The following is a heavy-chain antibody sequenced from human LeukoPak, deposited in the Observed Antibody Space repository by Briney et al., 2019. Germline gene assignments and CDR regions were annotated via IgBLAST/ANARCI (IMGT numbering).Heavy chain of an antibody. J-gene: IGHJ4*02. Sequence: ASVKVSCKASGYTFTGYYMHWVRQAPGQGLEWMGRINPNSGGTNYAQKFQGRVTMTRDTSTSTAYMELRSLRSDDTAVYYCARDIGYDSSGYLFDYWGQGTLVTVSS. V-gene: IGHV1-2*06. CDR3: ARDIGYDSSGYLFDY. CDR2: INPNSGGT. D-gene: IGHD3-22*01. CDR1: GYTFTGYY.